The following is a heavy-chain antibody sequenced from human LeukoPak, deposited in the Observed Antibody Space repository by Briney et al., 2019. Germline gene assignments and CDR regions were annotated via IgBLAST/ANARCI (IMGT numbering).Heavy chain of an antibody. J-gene: IGHJ4*02. V-gene: IGHV3-66*01. Sequence: GGSLRLSCTVSGFTVSSNSMSWVRQAPGKGLEWVSFIHSGGTTDYADSVKGRFTISRDNSKNMLYLQMNSLRVEDTAVYYCAAKWLLRRYWGQGTLVTVSS. D-gene: IGHD3-22*01. CDR2: IHSGGTT. CDR3: AAKWLLRRY. CDR1: GFTVSSNS.